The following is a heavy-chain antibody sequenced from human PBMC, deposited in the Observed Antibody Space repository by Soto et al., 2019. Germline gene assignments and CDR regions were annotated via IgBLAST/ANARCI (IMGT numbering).Heavy chain of an antibody. V-gene: IGHV3-23*01. CDR1: GFTFSSYA. Sequence: PGGSLRLSCAASGFTFSSYAMSWVRQAPGKGLEWVSVISGSVGSTYYADSVKGRFTISRDNSKNTLYLQMNSLRAEDTAVYYCAKFTYCGGDCYPEYFQHWGQGTLVTVSS. D-gene: IGHD2-21*02. J-gene: IGHJ1*01. CDR2: ISGSVGST. CDR3: AKFTYCGGDCYPEYFQH.